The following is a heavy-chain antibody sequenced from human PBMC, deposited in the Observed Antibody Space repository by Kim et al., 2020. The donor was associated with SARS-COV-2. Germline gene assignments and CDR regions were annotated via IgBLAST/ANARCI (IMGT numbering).Heavy chain of an antibody. CDR1: GFTFSVYA. V-gene: IGHV3-23*03. CDR2: IYSGDGGT. J-gene: IGHJ4*02. D-gene: IGHD3-10*01. CDR3: AKALEGSDSS. Sequence: GGSLRLSCATSGFTFSVYAMSWVRQAPGKGLEWVSVIYSGDGGTYYAGSVKGRFTISRDDSKNTLYLQMNSLRAEDTAVYYCAKALEGSDSSWGQGTLVTVSS.